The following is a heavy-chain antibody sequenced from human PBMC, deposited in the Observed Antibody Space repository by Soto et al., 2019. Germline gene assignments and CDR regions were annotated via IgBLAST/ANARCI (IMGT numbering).Heavy chain of an antibody. D-gene: IGHD4-17*01. CDR3: ARSTDYVWFDP. Sequence: SETLSLTCAVSGGSISSGGYSWSWIRQPPGKGLEWIGYIYHSGSTYYNPSLKSRVTISVDRSKNQFSLKLSSVTAADTAVYYCARSTDYVWFDPWGQGTLVTVSS. J-gene: IGHJ5*02. CDR2: IYHSGST. CDR1: GGSISSGGYS. V-gene: IGHV4-30-2*01.